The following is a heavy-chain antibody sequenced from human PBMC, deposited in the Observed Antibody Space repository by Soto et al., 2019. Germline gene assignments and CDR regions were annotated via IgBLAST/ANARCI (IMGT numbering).Heavy chain of an antibody. CDR3: PRGLLGSCDP. Sequence: QVQLVQSGAEVKKPGSSVKVSCKASGGTFSSYTISWVRQAPGQGLEWMGRIIPILGIANYAQKFQGRVTITADKSTSTAYMELSRLRSEDTAVYYCPRGLLGSCDPWGQGTLVTVPS. V-gene: IGHV1-69*02. D-gene: IGHD2-21*01. CDR1: GGTFSSYT. J-gene: IGHJ5*02. CDR2: IIPILGIA.